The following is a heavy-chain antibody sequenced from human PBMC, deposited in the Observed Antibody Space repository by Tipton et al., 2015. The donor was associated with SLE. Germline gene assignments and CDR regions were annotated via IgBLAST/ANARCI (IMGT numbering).Heavy chain of an antibody. D-gene: IGHD2-8*01. CDR2: IYYTGTT. CDR1: DGSITSYY. CDR3: ARRYGTSFDY. J-gene: IGHJ4*02. Sequence: TLSLTCSVSDGSITSYYWSWVRQPPGKELEWIGHIYYTGTTYYNPPLKSRLTLSMDTSKNQFSLRVSSVTAADTAVYYCARRYGTSFDYWDQGTLVTVSS. V-gene: IGHV4-59*08.